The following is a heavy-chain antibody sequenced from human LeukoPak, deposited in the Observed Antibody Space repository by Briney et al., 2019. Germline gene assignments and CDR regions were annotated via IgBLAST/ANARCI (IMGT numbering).Heavy chain of an antibody. V-gene: IGHV3-23*01. CDR1: GFIFSSYA. J-gene: IGHJ4*02. CDR3: AKRSGYTTGWFFDF. CDR2: ISGSGDNT. D-gene: IGHD6-19*01. Sequence: PGGSLTLSCAASGFIFSSYAMSWVRQAPGKGLGWVSSISGSGDNTYYAESVKGRFTISRDNSKNTLFLQMNSLRAEDTAVFYRAKRSGYTTGWFFDFWGQGTLVTVSS.